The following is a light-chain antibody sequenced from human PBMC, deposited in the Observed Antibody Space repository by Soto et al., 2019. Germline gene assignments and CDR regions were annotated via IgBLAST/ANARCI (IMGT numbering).Light chain of an antibody. CDR2: GAS. J-gene: IGKJ4*01. Sequence: DIQMTQSPSSLSASVGDRVTITCQASQGISRELNWYQQKPGKAPKLLIYGASNLQTGVPSRFSGSGSGTDFTFTISAIQPEDIATYSCQQYNSLPLTFGGGTKVQI. V-gene: IGKV1-33*01. CDR3: QQYNSLPLT. CDR1: QGISRE.